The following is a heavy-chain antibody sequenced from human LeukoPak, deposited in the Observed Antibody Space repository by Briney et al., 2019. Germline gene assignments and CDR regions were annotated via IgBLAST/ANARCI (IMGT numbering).Heavy chain of an antibody. J-gene: IGHJ4*02. D-gene: IGHD6-6*01. CDR1: GYSFTNYW. CDR2: IDPSDSYT. V-gene: IGHV5-10-1*01. CDR3: ARHLYSSSPNLDY. Sequence: GESLKISCKGSGYSFTNYWISWVRQMPGKGLEWMGTIDPSDSYTNYSPSFQGHVTISADKTTTTAYLQWSSLTASDTAIYYCARHLYSSSPNLDYWGQGTLVTVSS.